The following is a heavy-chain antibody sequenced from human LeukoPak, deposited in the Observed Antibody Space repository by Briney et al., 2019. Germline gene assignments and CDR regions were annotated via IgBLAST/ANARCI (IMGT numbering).Heavy chain of an antibody. CDR3: ARGLPDHIVVVPAAIRSTVNNWFDP. CDR2: IYTSGST. D-gene: IGHD2-2*02. V-gene: IGHV4-4*07. CDR1: GGSISSYY. Sequence: SETLSLTCTVSGGSISSYYWSWIRQPAGKGLEWIGRIYTSGSTYYNPSLKSRVTMSVDTSKNQFSLKLSSVTAADTAVYYCARGLPDHIVVVPAAIRSTVNNWFDPWGQGTLVTVSS. J-gene: IGHJ5*02.